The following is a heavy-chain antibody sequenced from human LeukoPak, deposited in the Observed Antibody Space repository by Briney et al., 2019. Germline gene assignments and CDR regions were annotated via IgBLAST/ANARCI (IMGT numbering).Heavy chain of an antibody. V-gene: IGHV3-23*01. CDR3: AKGSAAGRPYYFDY. CDR1: GFTFSSYA. D-gene: IGHD6-25*01. CDR2: ISGSGGST. Sequence: GGSLRLSCAASGFTFSSYAMSWVRQAPGKGLEWVSAISGSGGSTYYADSVKGRFTISRDNPKNTLYLQMNSLRAEDAAVYFCAKGSAAGRPYYFDYWGQGTLVTVSS. J-gene: IGHJ4*02.